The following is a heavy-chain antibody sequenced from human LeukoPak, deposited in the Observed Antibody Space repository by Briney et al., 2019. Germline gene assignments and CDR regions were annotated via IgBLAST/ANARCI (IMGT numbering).Heavy chain of an antibody. CDR3: ARSYGERFGEEYFDL. V-gene: IGHV4-34*01. CDR1: GGSFSGYY. Sequence: PSETLSLTCAVYGGSFSGYYWSWIRQPPGKGLEWIGEINHSGSTNYNPSLKSRVTISVDTSKNQFSLKLSSVTAADTAVYYCARSYGERFGEEYFDLWGRGTLVTVSS. D-gene: IGHD3-10*01. J-gene: IGHJ2*01. CDR2: INHSGST.